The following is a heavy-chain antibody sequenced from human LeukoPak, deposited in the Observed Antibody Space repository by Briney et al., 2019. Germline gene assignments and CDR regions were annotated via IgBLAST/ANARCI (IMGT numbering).Heavy chain of an antibody. D-gene: IGHD6-13*01. CDR1: IDSLSNYH. Sequence: PSETLSLTCAVYIDSLSNYHWNWIRQTPPKGMEWVGEVNESGGTNISPPPKSRVTISVDASKKRFSLKLSSVTAADTAVYYCATITAPVNLVFRRKKKEYVQSWGQGTLVTVSS. CDR3: ATITAPVNLVFRRKKKEYVQS. V-gene: IGHV4-34*01. J-gene: IGHJ1*01. CDR2: VNESGGT.